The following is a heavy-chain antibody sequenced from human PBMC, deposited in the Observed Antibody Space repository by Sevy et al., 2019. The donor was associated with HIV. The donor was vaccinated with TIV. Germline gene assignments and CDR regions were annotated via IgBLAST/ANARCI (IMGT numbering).Heavy chain of an antibody. CDR3: AKDGLYGGDFEYFQD. CDR2: MTGSGTTI. CDR1: GFTVNKYA. J-gene: IGHJ1*01. D-gene: IGHD2-21*02. Sequence: GGSLRLSCAASGFTVNKYAMTWVRQAPGKGLEWVSSMTGSGTTIYYGDSVKGRFTISRDNSKNTLYLQMNSLRAEDTAVYYCAKDGLYGGDFEYFQDWGQGTLVTVSS. V-gene: IGHV3-23*01.